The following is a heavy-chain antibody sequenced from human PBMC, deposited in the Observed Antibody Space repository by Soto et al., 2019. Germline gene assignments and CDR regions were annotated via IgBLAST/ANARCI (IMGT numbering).Heavy chain of an antibody. J-gene: IGHJ4*02. V-gene: IGHV1-69*02. D-gene: IGHD3-10*01. CDR3: ATSYGSGYRAFDY. Sequence: QVQLVQSGAELKKPGSSVKVSCKASGDTFSFYTINWVRQAPGLGLEWMGRVNPILSMSNYAQKFQGRVKMTADKSTSTAYMEPRSLRSEDTAFYYCATSYGSGYRAFDYWGQGALVTVSS. CDR1: GDTFSFYT. CDR2: VNPILSMS.